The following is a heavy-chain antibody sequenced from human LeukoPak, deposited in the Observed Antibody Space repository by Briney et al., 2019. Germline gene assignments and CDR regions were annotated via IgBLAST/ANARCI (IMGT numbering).Heavy chain of an antibody. D-gene: IGHD1-26*01. CDR3: ARDSGGNYFDS. CDR2: ISSSGTTI. J-gene: IGHJ4*02. CDR1: GXTFSSYE. Sequence: GGSLRLSCAASGXTFSSYELNWVRQAPGKGLEWVSYISSSGTTIYYADSVKGRFTISRDNAKNSLYLQMNSLRAEDTAVYYCARDSGGNYFDSWGQGTLVTVSS. V-gene: IGHV3-48*03.